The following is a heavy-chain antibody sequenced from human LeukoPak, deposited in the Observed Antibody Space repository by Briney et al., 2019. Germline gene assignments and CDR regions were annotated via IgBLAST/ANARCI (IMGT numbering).Heavy chain of an antibody. CDR1: GITYTIYW. CDR3: ATGLD. CDR2: IKQDGSDK. J-gene: IGHJ4*02. D-gene: IGHD2-21*01. Sequence: GGSLRLSCTASGITYTIYWLNWVRQAPGKGLEWVANIKQDGSDKHYADSVKGRFTISRDNAKASLYLQMNSLRVEDTAIYYCATGLDLGQGTLVTVSS. V-gene: IGHV3-7*01.